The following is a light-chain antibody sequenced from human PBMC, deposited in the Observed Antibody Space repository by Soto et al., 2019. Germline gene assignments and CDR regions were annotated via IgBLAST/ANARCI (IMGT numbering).Light chain of an antibody. CDR2: GNN. Sequence: QSVLTQPPSVSGAPGQRVTISCTGSSSNIGAGYDVQWYQHLPGTAPKIVIYGNNNRPSGVPDRFSGSKSGTSASLAISGLQAEDEADYYCQSYDSTLSVLDVFGTGTKVTVL. CDR1: SSNIGAGYD. J-gene: IGLJ1*01. CDR3: QSYDSTLSVLDV. V-gene: IGLV1-40*01.